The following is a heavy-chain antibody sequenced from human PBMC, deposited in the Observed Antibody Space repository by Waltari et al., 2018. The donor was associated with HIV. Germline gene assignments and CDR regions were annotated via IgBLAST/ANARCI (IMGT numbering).Heavy chain of an antibody. Sequence: QVQLVQSGAEVKSLGASVKVSCQASGYSFSAYYLHWVRQAPGQGLEWMGWVNPKGGGTKYAEKFQGRVTMTRDTSITTVYMELNSLMSDDTAVYYCARDMNYYGSGRGWFDPWGQGTLVTVSS. CDR1: GYSFSAYY. V-gene: IGHV1-2*02. J-gene: IGHJ5*02. D-gene: IGHD3-10*01. CDR2: VNPKGGGT. CDR3: ARDMNYYGSGRGWFDP.